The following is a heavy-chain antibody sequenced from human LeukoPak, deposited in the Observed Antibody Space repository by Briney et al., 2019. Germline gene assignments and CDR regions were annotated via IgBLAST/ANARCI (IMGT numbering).Heavy chain of an antibody. V-gene: IGHV3-30*04. D-gene: IGHD4-17*01. CDR3: ARSYGDPTTNYYYGMDV. J-gene: IGHJ6*04. CDR2: ISYDGSNK. Sequence: GGSLRLSCAASGFSFSSYAMHWVRQAPGKGLEWVAVISYDGSNKYYADSVKGRFTISRDNSKNTLYLQMNSLRAEDTAVYYCARSYGDPTTNYYYGMDVGGKGTTVTVSS. CDR1: GFSFSSYA.